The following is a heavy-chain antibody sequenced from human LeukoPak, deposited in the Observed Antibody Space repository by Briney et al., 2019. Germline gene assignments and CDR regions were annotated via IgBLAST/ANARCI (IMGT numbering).Heavy chain of an antibody. CDR3: ARDLSMVRGVTAFAY. J-gene: IGHJ4*02. CDR2: IIPIFGTA. CDR1: GYTFTSYA. V-gene: IGHV1-69*06. Sequence: SVKVSCKASGYTFTSYAISWVRQAPGQGLEWMGGIIPIFGTANYAQKFQGRVTITADKSTSTAYMELSSLRSEDTAVYYCARDLSMVRGVTAFAYWGQGSLVTVSS. D-gene: IGHD3-10*01.